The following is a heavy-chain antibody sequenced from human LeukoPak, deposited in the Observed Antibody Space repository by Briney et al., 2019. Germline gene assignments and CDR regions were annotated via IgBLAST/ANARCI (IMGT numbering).Heavy chain of an antibody. Sequence: GRSLRLSCAASGFTFSSYGMSWVRQAPGKGLEWVSVVSARGDTTYYADSVKGRFTMSRDNSKNLYLQVNSLRAEDTAVYYCAKDRDGGSTTTAKGFDYWGQGTLVTVSS. CDR2: VSARGDTT. CDR3: AKDRDGGSTTTAKGFDY. D-gene: IGHD2/OR15-2a*01. V-gene: IGHV3-23*01. J-gene: IGHJ4*02. CDR1: GFTFSSYG.